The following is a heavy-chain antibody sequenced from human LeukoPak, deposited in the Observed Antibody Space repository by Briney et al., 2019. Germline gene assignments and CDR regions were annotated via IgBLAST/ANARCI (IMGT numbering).Heavy chain of an antibody. Sequence: PGGSPRLSCAASGFTFDDYGMSWVRQAPGKGLEWVSGINWNGGSTGNADSVKGRFTISRDNAKNSLYLQMNSLRAGDTALYYCARERTYYYDSNPDYFDYWGQGTLVTVSS. CDR1: GFTFDDYG. CDR3: ARERTYYYDSNPDYFDY. V-gene: IGHV3-20*04. D-gene: IGHD3-22*01. CDR2: INWNGGST. J-gene: IGHJ4*02.